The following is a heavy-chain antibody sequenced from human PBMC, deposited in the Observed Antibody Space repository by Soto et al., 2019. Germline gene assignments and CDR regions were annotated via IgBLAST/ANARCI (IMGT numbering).Heavy chain of an antibody. J-gene: IGHJ1*01. V-gene: IGHV3-53*01. CDR1: GFTVSSNY. D-gene: IGHD2-2*01. Sequence: GGSLRLSCAASGFTVSSNYMSWVRQAPGKGLEWVSVIYSGGSTYYADSVKGRFTISRDSSKNTLYLQMNSLRAEDTAVYYCAREGVVASEPEYFQHWGQGTRVTVSS. CDR3: AREGVVASEPEYFQH. CDR2: IYSGGST.